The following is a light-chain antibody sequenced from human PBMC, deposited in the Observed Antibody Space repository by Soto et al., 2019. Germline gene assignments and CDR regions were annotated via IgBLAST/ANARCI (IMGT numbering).Light chain of an antibody. CDR1: QSVSTN. Sequence: EIVMTQSPAILSVSPLERATLSCMASQSVSTNLAWFQQKPGQTPRLLFNGASNRATGIPARFSGSGSGTDFTLTISSLEPADFGVYYCQQRNNWPINFGQGTRLEI. CDR3: QQRNNWPIN. CDR2: GAS. J-gene: IGKJ5*01. V-gene: IGKV3D-15*01.